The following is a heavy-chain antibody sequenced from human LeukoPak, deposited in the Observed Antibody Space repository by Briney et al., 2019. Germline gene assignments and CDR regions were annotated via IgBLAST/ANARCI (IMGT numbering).Heavy chain of an antibody. CDR2: IYSGGNT. J-gene: IGHJ4*02. CDR3: ARKYTYGLD. CDR1: GFTVSSNF. D-gene: IGHD5-18*01. Sequence: GGSLRLSCAASGFTVSSNFMSWVRQAPGQGLELVSVIYSGGNTYYADSVRGRFTIFRDNSKNTLYLQMNSLRAEDTAMHYCARKYTYGLDWGQGTLVTVSS. V-gene: IGHV3-66*01.